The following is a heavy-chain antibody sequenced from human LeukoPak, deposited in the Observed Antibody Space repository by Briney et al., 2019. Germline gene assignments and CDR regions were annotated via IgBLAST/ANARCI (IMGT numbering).Heavy chain of an antibody. J-gene: IGHJ4*02. CDR2: ISSSGSTI. D-gene: IGHD2-15*01. CDR3: ARVDCSGGSCYCDY. CDR1: GFTFSDYY. Sequence: GGSLRLSCAASGFTFSDYYMSWIRQAPGKGLEGVSYISSSGSTIYYADSVKGRFTNSRDNAKNSLYLQMNSLRAEDTAVYYCARVDCSGGSCYCDYWGQGTLVTVSS. V-gene: IGHV3-11*01.